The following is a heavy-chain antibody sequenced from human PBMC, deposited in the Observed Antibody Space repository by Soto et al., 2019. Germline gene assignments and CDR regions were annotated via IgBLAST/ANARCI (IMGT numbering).Heavy chain of an antibody. V-gene: IGHV3-30*03. D-gene: IGHD3-3*01. CDR2: ISYDGSNK. CDR1: GFTFSSYG. CDR3: ARFLDAFDI. Sequence: PGGSLRLSCAASGFTFSSYGMHWVRQAPGKGLEWVAVISYDGSNKYYADSVKGRFTISRDNSKNTLYLQMNSLRAEDTAVYYCARFLDAFDIWGQGTMVTVSS. J-gene: IGHJ3*02.